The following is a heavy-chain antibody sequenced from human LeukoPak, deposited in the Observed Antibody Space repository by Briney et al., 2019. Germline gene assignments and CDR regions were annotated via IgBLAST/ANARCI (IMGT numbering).Heavy chain of an antibody. J-gene: IGHJ4*02. D-gene: IGHD6-19*01. V-gene: IGHV3-66*01. Sequence: GGSLRLSCAASGFTVSSNYMSWVRQAPGKGLEWVSVIYSGGSTYYADSVKGRFTISRDNSKNTLYLQMNSLRAEDTAVYYCASGVYSSGWYLDYWGQGTLVTVSS. CDR2: IYSGGST. CDR3: ASGVYSSGWYLDY. CDR1: GFTVSSNY.